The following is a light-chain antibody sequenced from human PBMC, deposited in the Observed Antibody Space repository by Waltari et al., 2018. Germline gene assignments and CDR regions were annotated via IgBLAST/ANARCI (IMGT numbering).Light chain of an antibody. CDR1: QSISRY. CDR2: APS. Sequence: DIQMTQSPSSLSASVGDRVNFTCRASQSISRYLNWYQQKPGKAPKLLIYAPSTLQSGVPSRFSGRGSGTDFTLTISSLQPEDFATYYCQQSYTAPLTFGPGATVDIK. V-gene: IGKV1-39*01. CDR3: QQSYTAPLT. J-gene: IGKJ3*01.